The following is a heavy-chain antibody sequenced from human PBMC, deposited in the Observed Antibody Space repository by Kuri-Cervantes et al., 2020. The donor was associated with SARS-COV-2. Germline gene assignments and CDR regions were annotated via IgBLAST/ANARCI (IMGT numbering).Heavy chain of an antibody. Sequence: ETLSLTCAVNSGSFSGYLWNWIRQSPGKGLEWIGEINHGGSTNYNPSLKGRVTMSADTSKKQFSLNLRSVTAADTAVYYCVVARDYYYGSGSYPSFDYWGQGTLVTVSS. D-gene: IGHD3-10*01. CDR2: INHGGST. CDR3: VVARDYYYGSGSYPSFDY. V-gene: IGHV4-34*01. CDR1: SGSFSGYL. J-gene: IGHJ4*02.